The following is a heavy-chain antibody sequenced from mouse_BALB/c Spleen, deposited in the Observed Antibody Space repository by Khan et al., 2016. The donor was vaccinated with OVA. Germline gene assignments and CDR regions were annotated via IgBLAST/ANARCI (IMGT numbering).Heavy chain of an antibody. V-gene: IGHV1S81*02. CDR3: ARIRKIVATYFGY. J-gene: IGHJ2*01. Sequence: QVQLQQPGAELVKAGASVKMSCKASDYTFTSYWMHWVKQRLGQGLEWFAETNPTNGRTYYNEKFKSKATLTVDKSSSTAYMLLSGPTFEDSAVYYCARIRKIVATYFGYWGEGTTLTVSS. CDR2: TNPTNGRT. CDR1: DYTFTSYW.